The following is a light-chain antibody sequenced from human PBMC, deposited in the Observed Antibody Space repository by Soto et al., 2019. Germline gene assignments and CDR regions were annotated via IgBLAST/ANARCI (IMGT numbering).Light chain of an antibody. CDR3: QQYNRWPRA. J-gene: IGKJ1*01. V-gene: IGKV3-15*01. Sequence: LVMTQSPATLSVSPVERAILSYSARQSVRSTLAWYQQKPGQAPRLLIYGASTRPIGIPDRFSGTGSETEFTLTISTLQSEDFAVYYCQQYNRWPRAFGQGTKVDIK. CDR2: GAS. CDR1: QSVRST.